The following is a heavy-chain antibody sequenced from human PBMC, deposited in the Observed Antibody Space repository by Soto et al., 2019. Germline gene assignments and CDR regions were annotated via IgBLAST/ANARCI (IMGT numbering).Heavy chain of an antibody. CDR3: ARDRNYYYSLDY. D-gene: IGHD3-22*01. Sequence: QVQLVESGGGVVQPGRSLRLSCAASGFTFSSYGMHWVRQAPGKGLEWVAVIWYDGSNKYYADSVKGRFTISRDNSKNTLYLQMNSLRAEDTAVYYCARDRNYYYSLDYWGQGTLVTVSS. CDR1: GFTFSSYG. CDR2: IWYDGSNK. J-gene: IGHJ4*02. V-gene: IGHV3-33*01.